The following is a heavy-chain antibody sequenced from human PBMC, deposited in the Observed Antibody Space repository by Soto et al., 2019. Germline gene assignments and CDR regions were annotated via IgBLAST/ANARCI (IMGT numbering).Heavy chain of an antibody. D-gene: IGHD3-22*01. Sequence: PGGSLRLSCAAPGFSFSTYGMHWVRQAPGRGLEWVTVIWFDGSNKFYADSVKGRFTISRDNSKNTLYLQMNSLRAEDTAVYYCANGRYYYDSSAYFDYWGQGTLVTVSS. J-gene: IGHJ4*02. CDR2: IWFDGSNK. CDR1: GFSFSTYG. CDR3: ANGRYYYDSSAYFDY. V-gene: IGHV3-33*06.